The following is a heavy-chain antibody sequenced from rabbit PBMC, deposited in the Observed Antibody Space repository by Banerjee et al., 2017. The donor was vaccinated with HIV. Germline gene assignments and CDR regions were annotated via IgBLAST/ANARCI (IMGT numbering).Heavy chain of an antibody. V-gene: IGHV1S40*01. CDR1: GFSFSSSYR. J-gene: IGHJ3*01. CDR2: IYAGSSGST. D-gene: IGHD4-2*01. CDR3: ARGGGYAGDGYDL. Sequence: QSLEESGGDLVKPGASLTLTCTASGFSFSSSYRICWVRQAPGKGLEWIACIYAGSSGSTYYASWAKGRFTISKTSSTTVTLQMTSLTAADTATYFCARGGGYAGDGYDLWGQGTLVTVS.